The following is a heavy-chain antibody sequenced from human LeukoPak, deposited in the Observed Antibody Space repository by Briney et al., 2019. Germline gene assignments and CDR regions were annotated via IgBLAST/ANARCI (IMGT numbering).Heavy chain of an antibody. J-gene: IGHJ5*02. CDR2: INHSGST. CDR3: ARGRRHYGGNSNWFDP. D-gene: IGHD4-23*01. Sequence: SETLSLTCAVYGGSFSGYYWSWIRQPPGKGLEWIGEINHSGSTNYNPSLKSRVTISVDTSKNQFSLKLSPVTAADTAVYYCARGRRHYGGNSNWFDPWGQGTLVTVSS. CDR1: GGSFSGYY. V-gene: IGHV4-34*01.